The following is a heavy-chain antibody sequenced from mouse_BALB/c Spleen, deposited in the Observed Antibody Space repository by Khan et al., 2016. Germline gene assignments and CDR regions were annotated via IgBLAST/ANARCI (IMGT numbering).Heavy chain of an antibody. CDR2: IDPYDSET. CDR3: ARGSKVFYY. Sequence: QVQLQQPGAEQVRPGASVKLSCKASGNPFTTYWMNWYKQRTEQGLERIGRIDPYDSETHYEQKFKDKAISNVEQSYSTAFMQLSCLTSEVSAVYFCARGSKVFYYWFQGSTLPVSS. J-gene: IGHJ2*01. CDR1: GNPFTTYW. V-gene: IGHV1-52*01.